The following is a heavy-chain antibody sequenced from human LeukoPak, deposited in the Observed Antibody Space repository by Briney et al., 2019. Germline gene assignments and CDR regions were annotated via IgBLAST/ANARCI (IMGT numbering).Heavy chain of an antibody. CDR2: FDPEPGET. CDR3: ATIPMVRGIIVDY. CDR1: GYTLSAYY. J-gene: IGHJ4*02. Sequence: ASVKVSCKASGYTLSAYYMHWVRQAPGKGLEWMGGFDPEPGETVYAQKFHGRVSMTEDTSTDTAYMELSSLKSEDTAMYYCATIPMVRGIIVDYWGQGTLITVSS. V-gene: IGHV1-24*01. D-gene: IGHD3-10*01.